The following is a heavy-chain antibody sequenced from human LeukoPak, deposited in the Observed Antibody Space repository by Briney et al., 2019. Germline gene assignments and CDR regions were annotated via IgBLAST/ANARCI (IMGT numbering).Heavy chain of an antibody. Sequence: SVKVSCKASGYTFTSHAISWVRQAPGQGLEWMGRIIPILGIANYAQKFQGRVTITADKSTSTAYMELSSLRSEDTAVYYCAIGRGIVGVTFDYWGQGTLVTVSS. D-gene: IGHD1-26*01. CDR2: IIPILGIA. V-gene: IGHV1-69*04. J-gene: IGHJ4*02. CDR3: AIGRGIVGVTFDY. CDR1: GYTFTSHA.